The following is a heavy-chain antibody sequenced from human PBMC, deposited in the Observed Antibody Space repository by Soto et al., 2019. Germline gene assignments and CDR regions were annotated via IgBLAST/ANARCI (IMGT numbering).Heavy chain of an antibody. CDR3: VRDGTKTLRDWFDP. V-gene: IGHV4-4*07. CDR2: IYATGTT. CDR1: GASIIGFY. Sequence: SETLSLTCTVSGASIIGFYLSWIRKSAGKGLEWIGRIYATGTTDYNPSLKSRVMMSVDTSKKQFSLKLRSVTAADTAVYYCVRDGTKTLRDWFDPWGQGISVTVS. D-gene: IGHD1-1*01. J-gene: IGHJ5*02.